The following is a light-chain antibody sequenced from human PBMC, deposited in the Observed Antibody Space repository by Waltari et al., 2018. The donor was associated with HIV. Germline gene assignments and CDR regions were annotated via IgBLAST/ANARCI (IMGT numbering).Light chain of an antibody. CDR2: STS. CDR1: QGITHF. Sequence: LHLSPSPSSLPASVGNIFSITCRATQGITHFLAFYKQKPGKAPKLLIYSTSSWYSGVPSRFSGSGSGTDFTHTICSLQPEDFATYCCQQVNRGPVTFGGGTKVEIK. V-gene: IGKV1-9*01. CDR3: QQVNRGPVT. J-gene: IGKJ4*02.